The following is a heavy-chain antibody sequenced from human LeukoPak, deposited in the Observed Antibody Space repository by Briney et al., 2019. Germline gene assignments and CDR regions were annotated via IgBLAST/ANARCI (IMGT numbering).Heavy chain of an antibody. CDR2: IYYSGST. CDR3: AGGAGGYYDSSGYYSYFDY. Sequence: PSETLSLTCTVSGGSISSGGYYWSWIRQHPGKGLEWIGYIYYSGSTYYNPSLKSRVTISVDTSKNQFSLKLSSVTAADTAVYYCAGGAGGYYDSSGYYSYFDYWGQGTLVTVSS. V-gene: IGHV4-31*03. J-gene: IGHJ4*02. D-gene: IGHD3-22*01. CDR1: GGSISSGGYY.